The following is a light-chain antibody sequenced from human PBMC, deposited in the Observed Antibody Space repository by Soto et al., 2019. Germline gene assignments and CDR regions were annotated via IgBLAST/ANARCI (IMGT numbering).Light chain of an antibody. CDR1: SSDVGNYNY. CDR2: EVI. V-gene: IGLV2-14*01. J-gene: IGLJ3*02. CDR3: SSFTTSSTWV. Sequence: QSALTQPASVSGSPGQSITISCTGTSSDVGNYNYVSWYQQHPGKAPKLMIYEVISRPSGVSNRFSGSKSGNTASLTISGLQTEDEADYYCSSFTTSSTWVFGGGTKLTFL.